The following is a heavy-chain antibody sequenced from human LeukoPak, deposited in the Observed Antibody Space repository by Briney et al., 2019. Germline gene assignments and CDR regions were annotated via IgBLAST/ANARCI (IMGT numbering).Heavy chain of an antibody. CDR1: GFTFSSYW. CDR2: IKQDVGEK. D-gene: IGHD3-9*01. V-gene: IGHV3-7*01. J-gene: IGHJ4*02. Sequence: PGGSLRLSCAASGFTFSSYWMSLVRQAPGKGLEWVANIKQDVGEKYYLDSVKGRCTISRDNAKNSLYLQINRLRDEDTAVYYCARDFDCDTCAYPPWWGDYWGQGSLVTVSS. CDR3: ARDFDCDTCAYPPWWGDY.